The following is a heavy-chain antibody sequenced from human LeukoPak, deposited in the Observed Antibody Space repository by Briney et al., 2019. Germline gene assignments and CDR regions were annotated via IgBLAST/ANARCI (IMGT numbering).Heavy chain of an antibody. V-gene: IGHV1-69*05. D-gene: IGHD6-19*01. J-gene: IGHJ3*02. CDR2: IIPIFGTA. Sequence: GSSVKVSCKASGGTFISYAISWVRQAPGQGLEWMGGIIPIFGTANYAQKFQGRVTMTRDTSISTAYMELSRLRSDDTAVYYCARSSSGWADAFDIWGQGTMVTVSS. CDR3: ARSSSGWADAFDI. CDR1: GGTFISYA.